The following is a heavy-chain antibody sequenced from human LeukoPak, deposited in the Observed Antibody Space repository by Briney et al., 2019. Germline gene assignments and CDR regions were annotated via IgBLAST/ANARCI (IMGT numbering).Heavy chain of an antibody. V-gene: IGHV3-7*03. CDR3: ARSLLHDIVVVPAIYYGMDV. D-gene: IGHD2-2*01. J-gene: IGHJ6*04. CDR1: GFTFSSYW. CDR2: IKQDGSEK. Sequence: GGSLRLSCAASGFTFSSYWMSWVRQAPGKGLEWVANIKQDGSEKYYVDSVKGRFTISRDNVKNSLYLQMNSLRAEDTAVYYCARSLLHDIVVVPAIYYGMDVWGKGTTVTVSS.